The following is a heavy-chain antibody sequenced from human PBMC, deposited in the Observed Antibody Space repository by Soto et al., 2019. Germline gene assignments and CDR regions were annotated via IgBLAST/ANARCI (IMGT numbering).Heavy chain of an antibody. CDR1: GFIFSSYG. V-gene: IGHV3-30*03. Sequence: QVQLVESGGGVVQPGRSLRLSCAASGFIFSSYGMHWVRQAPGKGLEWVAVIAYDGRNKYYADSVKGRFTISRDNSENTVNLHRNSFRAEDTAVYFCALSCVGGHGAYNFAHWVEGSPVAVSS. J-gene: IGHJ4*02. D-gene: IGHD3-16*02. CDR2: IAYDGRNK. CDR3: ALSCVGGHGAYNFAH.